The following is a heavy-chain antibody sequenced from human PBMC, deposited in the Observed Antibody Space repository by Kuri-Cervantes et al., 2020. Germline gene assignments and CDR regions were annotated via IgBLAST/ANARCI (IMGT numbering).Heavy chain of an antibody. CDR2: ISAYNGNT. V-gene: IGHV1-18*01. CDR3: ASRGGATGSEGYYGMDV. D-gene: IGHD2-15*01. CDR1: GYTFTSYC. Sequence: SVKVSCKASGYTFTSYCISWVRQAPGQGLEWMGWISAYNGNTKYAQKLQGRVTMTTDTSTSTAYMELSSLRSENTAVYYCASRGGATGSEGYYGMDVWGQGTTVTVSS. J-gene: IGHJ6*02.